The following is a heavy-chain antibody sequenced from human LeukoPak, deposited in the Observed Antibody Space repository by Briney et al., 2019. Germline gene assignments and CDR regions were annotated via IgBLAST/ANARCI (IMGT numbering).Heavy chain of an antibody. CDR1: GFTFSSYA. CDR3: AKDRPPLSSGPTGY. CDR2: ISGSGGST. J-gene: IGHJ4*02. D-gene: IGHD3-22*01. V-gene: IGHV3-23*01. Sequence: GALRLSCAASGFTFSSYAMSWVRQAPGKGLEWVSAISGSGGSTYYADSVKGRFTISRDNSKNTLYLQMNSLRAEDTAVYYCAKDRPPLSSGPTGYWGQGTLVTVSS.